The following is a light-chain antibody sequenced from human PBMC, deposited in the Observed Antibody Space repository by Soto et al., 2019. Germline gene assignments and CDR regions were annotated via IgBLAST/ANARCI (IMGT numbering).Light chain of an antibody. V-gene: IGKV3-20*01. Sequence: EIVLTQSPGTLSLSPGERATLSCRASQSVTSSYLAWYQQKSGQAPRLLIYGASRRPTGIPDRFSGSGSGTDFTLTISRVEPEDLAVYYCQQYGSFPQTFGQGTKLEIK. CDR1: QSVTSSY. CDR3: QQYGSFPQT. CDR2: GAS. J-gene: IGKJ2*01.